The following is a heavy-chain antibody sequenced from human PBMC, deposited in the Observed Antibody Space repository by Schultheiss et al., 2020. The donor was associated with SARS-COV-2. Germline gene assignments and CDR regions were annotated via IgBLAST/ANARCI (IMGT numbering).Heavy chain of an antibody. CDR2: IYHSGST. V-gene: IGHV4-38-2*01. CDR3: ARGRGGYDVYYYYYYMDV. J-gene: IGHJ6*03. D-gene: IGHD5-12*01. Sequence: SETLSLTCAVSGYSISSGYYWGWIRQPPGKGLEWIGSIYHSGSTYYNPSLKSRVTISVDTSKNQFSLKLSSVTAADTAIYYCARGRGGYDVYYYYYYMDVWGKGTTVTVSS. CDR1: GYSISSGYY.